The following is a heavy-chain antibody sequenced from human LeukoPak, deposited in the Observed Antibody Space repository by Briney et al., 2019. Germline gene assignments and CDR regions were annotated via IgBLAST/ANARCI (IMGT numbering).Heavy chain of an antibody. V-gene: IGHV3-23*01. Sequence: GGSLRLSCAASGFKFSDSWVSWVRQAPGKGLEWVSAISGSGGSTYYADSVKGRFTISRDNSKNALYLQMNSLRAEDTAVYYCAKGPRTHYDILTDYWGQGTLVTVSS. CDR3: AKGPRTHYDILTDY. CDR2: ISGSGGST. CDR1: GFKFSDSW. J-gene: IGHJ4*02. D-gene: IGHD3-9*01.